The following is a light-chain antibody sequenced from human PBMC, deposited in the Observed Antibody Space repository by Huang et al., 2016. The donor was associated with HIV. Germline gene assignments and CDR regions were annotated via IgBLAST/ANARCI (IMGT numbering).Light chain of an antibody. Sequence: EIVLTQSPATLSLSPGERANLSCRASQSISSSLAWYQQKPGQAPRLLINDASNRATGVPARFSGVGSGTDFTLTISSLEPEDFALYYGHQRSDWPWTFGQGTKVEIK. CDR2: DAS. CDR3: HQRSDWPWT. J-gene: IGKJ1*01. CDR1: QSISSS. V-gene: IGKV3-11*01.